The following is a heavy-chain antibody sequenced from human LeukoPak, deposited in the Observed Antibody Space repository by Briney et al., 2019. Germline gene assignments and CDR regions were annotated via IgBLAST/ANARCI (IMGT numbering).Heavy chain of an antibody. Sequence: GGSLRLSCAATGFTFSSYEMNWVRQAPGKGLEWVSYISSSGSTLYYADSVKGRFTISRDNAKNSLYLQMNSLRAEDTAVYYCARSRGRRRDVFYYWGQGTLVTVSS. CDR3: ARSRGRRRDVFYY. D-gene: IGHD5-24*01. CDR2: ISSSGSTL. CDR1: GFTFSSYE. J-gene: IGHJ4*02. V-gene: IGHV3-48*03.